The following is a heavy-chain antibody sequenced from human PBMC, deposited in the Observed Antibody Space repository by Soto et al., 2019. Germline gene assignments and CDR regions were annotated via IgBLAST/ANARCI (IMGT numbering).Heavy chain of an antibody. Sequence: EVQLVESGGGLIQPGGSLRLSCAASGFTVSSNYMSWVRQAPGKGLEWVSVIYSGGSTYYADSVKGRFTISRDNSKNTLYLQMNSLRAEDTAVYYCARDRGYDILTGYYKDGMDVWGQGTTVTVSS. J-gene: IGHJ6*02. D-gene: IGHD3-9*01. CDR1: GFTVSSNY. CDR2: IYSGGST. V-gene: IGHV3-53*01. CDR3: ARDRGYDILTGYYKDGMDV.